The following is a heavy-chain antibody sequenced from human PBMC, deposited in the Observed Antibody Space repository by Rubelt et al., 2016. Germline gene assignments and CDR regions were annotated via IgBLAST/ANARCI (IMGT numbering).Heavy chain of an antibody. CDR3: ARSEDTGMVTDADWYFDL. V-gene: IGHV1-69*01. CDR1: GGTFRSYA. Sequence: QVQLVQSGAEVKKPGSSVKVSCKASGGTFRSYAISWVRQAPGQGLEWMGGIIPIFGTATYAQKFQGRVTIIADESTSTSYMGVSSLRAEETAVYYCARSEDTGMVTDADWYFDLWGRGTLVTVSS. J-gene: IGHJ2*01. CDR2: IIPIFGTA. D-gene: IGHD5-18*01.